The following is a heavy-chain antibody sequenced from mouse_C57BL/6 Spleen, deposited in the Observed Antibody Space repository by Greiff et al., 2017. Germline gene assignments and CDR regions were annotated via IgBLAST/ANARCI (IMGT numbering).Heavy chain of an antibody. D-gene: IGHD2-2*01. CDR1: GYTFTDYY. V-gene: IGHV1-26*01. J-gene: IGHJ3*01. CDR2: INPTNGGT. Sequence: EVQLQQSGPELVKPGASVKISCKASGYTFTDYYMNWVKQSPGKSLEWIGDINPTNGGTSYNQKFKGKATLTVDKSSSTAYMELRSLTSEDSAVYYGERGGYGYDERFDYWGQGTLVTVSA. CDR3: ERGGYGYDERFDY.